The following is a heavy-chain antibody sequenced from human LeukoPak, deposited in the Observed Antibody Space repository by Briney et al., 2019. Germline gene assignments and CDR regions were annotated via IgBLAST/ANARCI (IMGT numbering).Heavy chain of an antibody. V-gene: IGHV1-18*01. J-gene: IGHJ3*02. CDR3: ATSYGDYARGAFDI. D-gene: IGHD4-17*01. CDR1: GYTFTSYG. Sequence: GASVKVSCKASGYTFTSYGISWVRQAPGQGLEWMGWISAYNGNTNYAQKLQGRVTMTTDTSTSTAYMELSRLRSDDTAVYYCATSYGDYARGAFDIWGQGTMVTVSS. CDR2: ISAYNGNT.